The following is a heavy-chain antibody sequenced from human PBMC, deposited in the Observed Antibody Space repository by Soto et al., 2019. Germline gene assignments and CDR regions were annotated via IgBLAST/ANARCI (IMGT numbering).Heavy chain of an antibody. V-gene: IGHV3-30*18. Sequence: QVHLVESGGGVVQPGGSLRLSCAASGFTFSVFGMHWVRQAPGKGPEWVAVISHDGNSKHYADSVKGRFSISRDNERNTVTMLMDRLRPEDTGLYYCAKTITVQPSDASRGRGALIDHWGQGPLVTVSS. CDR3: AKTITVQPSDASRGRGALIDH. CDR2: ISHDGNSK. J-gene: IGHJ4*02. D-gene: IGHD6-19*01. CDR1: GFTFSVFG.